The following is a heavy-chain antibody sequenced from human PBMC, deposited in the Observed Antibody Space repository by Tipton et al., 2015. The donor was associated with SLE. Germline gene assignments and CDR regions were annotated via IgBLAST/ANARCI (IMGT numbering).Heavy chain of an antibody. D-gene: IGHD7-27*01. Sequence: TLSLTCAVSGDSISNYQYSWSWIRQPLGKGLEWIGNIYHSGSTNYNPSLNSRVTISVDTSKNQFSLKLSSVTAADTAVYYCARQSSWGPYYFDYWGQGTLVTVSA. J-gene: IGHJ4*02. CDR1: GDSISNYQYS. V-gene: IGHV4-30-2*01. CDR3: ARQSSWGPYYFDY. CDR2: IYHSGST.